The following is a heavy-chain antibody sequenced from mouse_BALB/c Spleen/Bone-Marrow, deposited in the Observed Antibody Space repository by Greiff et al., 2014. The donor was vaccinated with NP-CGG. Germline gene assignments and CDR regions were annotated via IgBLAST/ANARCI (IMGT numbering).Heavy chain of an antibody. CDR3: AREGSTMITTEAWFAY. J-gene: IGHJ3*01. CDR2: INPYNDGT. CDR1: GYTFTSYV. D-gene: IGHD2-4*01. Sequence: VQLQQSGPELVKPGVSVKMSCKASGYTFTSYVMHWVKQKPGQGLEWIGYINPYNDGTKYNEKFKGKATLASDKSSSTAYMELSSLTSEDSAVYYCAREGSTMITTEAWFAYWGQGTLVTVSA. V-gene: IGHV1-14*01.